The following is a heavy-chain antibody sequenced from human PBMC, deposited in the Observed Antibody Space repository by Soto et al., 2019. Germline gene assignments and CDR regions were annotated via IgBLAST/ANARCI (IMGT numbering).Heavy chain of an antibody. CDR1: GGSVSGSGLYY. CDR2: IHYSGSI. J-gene: IGHJ4*02. D-gene: IGHD2-15*01. CDR3: ARGQDHAKVHY. Sequence: QVQLEESVPRLVKPWETLSLTCTVSGGSVSGSGLYYWNWIRQPPGKGLELIGHIHYSGSIYYNPSLGSRVSISVDTSKNQFSLKLKSVTVADTAVYYCARGQDHAKVHYWGRGSLVTVSS. V-gene: IGHV4-61*08.